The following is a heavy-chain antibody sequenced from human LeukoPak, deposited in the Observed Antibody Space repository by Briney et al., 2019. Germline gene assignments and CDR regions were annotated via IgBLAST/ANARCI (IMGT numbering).Heavy chain of an antibody. V-gene: IGHV3-30*02. CDR3: AKDRQWLVPETFDY. Sequence: QPGGSLRLSCAASGFTFSSYGMHWVRQAPGKGLEWVAFIRYDGSNKYYADSVKGRFTISRDNSKNTLYLQMNSLRAEDTAVYYCAKDRQWLVPETFDYWGQGTLVTVSS. CDR1: GFTFSSYG. CDR2: IRYDGSNK. J-gene: IGHJ4*02. D-gene: IGHD6-19*01.